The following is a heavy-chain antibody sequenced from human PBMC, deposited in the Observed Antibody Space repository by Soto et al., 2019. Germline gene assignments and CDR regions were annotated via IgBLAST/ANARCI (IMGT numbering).Heavy chain of an antibody. CDR3: AHRPPLGATQYWWDAFDL. D-gene: IGHD1-26*01. V-gene: IGHV2-5*02. J-gene: IGHJ3*01. CDR1: GFSLTTSGLG. CDR2: IYLDDDR. Sequence: QITLKESGPTLVKPTQALTLTCTFSGFSLTTSGLGVGWIRQPPGKALEWLALIYLDDDRRYNPALKIRLTITKDTSKNQVVLTVNNVDPLDTATYYCAHRPPLGATQYWWDAFDLWGPGTLVTVSS.